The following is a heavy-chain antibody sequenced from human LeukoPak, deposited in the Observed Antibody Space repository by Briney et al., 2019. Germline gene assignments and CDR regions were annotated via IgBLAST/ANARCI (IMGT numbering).Heavy chain of an antibody. CDR3: AKDQGVGIAAAPNDYYYYYGMDV. D-gene: IGHD6-13*01. CDR2: ISYDGSNK. CDR1: GFTFSSYS. Sequence: GGSLRLSWAASGFTFSSYSMHWVRQAPGKGLEWVAVISYDGSNKYYADSVKGRFTISRDNSKNTLYLQMNSLRAEDTAVYYCAKDQGVGIAAAPNDYYYYYGMDVWGQGTTVTVSS. V-gene: IGHV3-30*18. J-gene: IGHJ6*02.